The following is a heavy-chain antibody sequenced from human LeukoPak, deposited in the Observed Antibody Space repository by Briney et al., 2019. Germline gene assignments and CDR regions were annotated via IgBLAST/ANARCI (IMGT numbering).Heavy chain of an antibody. CDR3: ARDPLGGKDYYGLGDNFDY. CDR1: GYTFTGYY. CDR2: INPNSGGT. V-gene: IGHV1-2*02. Sequence: GASVKVSCKASGYTFTGYYMHWVRQAPGQGLEWMGWINPNSGGTNYAQKFQGRVTMTRDTSISTAYMELSRLRSGDTAVYYCARDPLGGKDYYGLGDNFDYWGQGTLVTVSS. D-gene: IGHD3-10*01. J-gene: IGHJ4*02.